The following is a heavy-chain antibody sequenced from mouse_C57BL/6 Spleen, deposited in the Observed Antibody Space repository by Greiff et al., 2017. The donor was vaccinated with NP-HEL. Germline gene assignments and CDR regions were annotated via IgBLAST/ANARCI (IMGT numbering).Heavy chain of an antibody. D-gene: IGHD2-5*01. CDR1: GFTFSDYG. V-gene: IGHV5-17*01. CDR3: ARSPYYSNYEGVMDY. CDR2: ISSGSSTI. Sequence: EVHLVESGGGLVKPGGSLKLSCAASGFTFSDYGMHWVRQAPEKGLEWVAYISSGSSTIYYADTVKGRFTISRDNAKNTLFLQMTSLRSEDTAMYYCARSPYYSNYEGVMDYWGQGTSVTVSS. J-gene: IGHJ4*01.